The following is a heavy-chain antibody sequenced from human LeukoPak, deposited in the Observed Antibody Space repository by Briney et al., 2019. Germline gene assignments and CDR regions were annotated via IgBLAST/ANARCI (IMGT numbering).Heavy chain of an antibody. V-gene: IGHV1-2*02. CDR1: GYTFTGYY. CDR2: INPNSGGT. Sequence: GASVKVSCKASGYTFTGYYMHWVRQAPGQGLEWMGWINPNSGGTNYAQKFQGRVTMTRDTSISTAYMELSRLRSDDTAVYYCARDQRYCSSTSCAYSSGWSPSDYWGQGTLVTVSS. CDR3: ARDQRYCSSTSCAYSSGWSPSDY. J-gene: IGHJ4*02. D-gene: IGHD2-2*01.